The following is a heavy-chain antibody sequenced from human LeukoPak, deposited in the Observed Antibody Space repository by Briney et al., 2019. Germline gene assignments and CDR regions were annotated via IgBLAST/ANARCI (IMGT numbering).Heavy chain of an antibody. J-gene: IGHJ4*02. CDR3: ARHTPGPQYYVFWSGPRYDY. V-gene: IGHV5-51*01. D-gene: IGHD3-3*01. CDR2: IYPGDSDT. CDR1: GYSFTSYW. Sequence: KAGESLKISCKGSGYSFTSYWIGWVRQMPGKGLEWMGIIYPGDSDTRYSPSFQGQVTISADKSISTAYLQWSSLKASDTAMYYCARHTPGPQYYVFWSGPRYDYWGQGPWSPSPQ.